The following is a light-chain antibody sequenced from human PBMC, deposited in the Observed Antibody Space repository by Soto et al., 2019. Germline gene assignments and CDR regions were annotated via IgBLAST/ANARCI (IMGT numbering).Light chain of an antibody. CDR2: DVN. CDR1: SSDVGGYNF. J-gene: IGLJ2*01. V-gene: IGLV2-14*03. Sequence: QSVLTQPASMSGSPGQSITISCTGTSSDVGGYNFVSWYQQHPGKAPKLIIYDVNNRPSWVSNRFSGSKSGNTASLTISGLQAEDEADYYCSSYSSTSSVLFGGGTKLTVL. CDR3: SSYSSTSSVL.